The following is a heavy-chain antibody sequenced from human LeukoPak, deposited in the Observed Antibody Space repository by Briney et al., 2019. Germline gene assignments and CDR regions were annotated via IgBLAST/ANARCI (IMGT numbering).Heavy chain of an antibody. J-gene: IGHJ4*02. V-gene: IGHV4-34*01. D-gene: IGHD3-22*01. CDR2: INHSGST. CDR3: ARRGGYYYDSSGYNY. CDR1: GGSFSGYY. Sequence: SETLSLTCAVYGGSFSGYYWSWIRQPPGKGLEWIGEINHSGSTNYNPSLKSRVTISVDTSKNQFSLKLSSVTAADTAVYYCARRGGYYYDSSGYNYWGQGTLVTVPS.